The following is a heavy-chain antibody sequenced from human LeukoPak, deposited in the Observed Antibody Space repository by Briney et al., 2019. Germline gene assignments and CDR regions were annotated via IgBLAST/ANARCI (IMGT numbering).Heavy chain of an antibody. Sequence: GGSLRLSCAASGFTFSSYSMNWVRQAPGKGLEWVSSISSSSSYIYYADSVKGRFTVSRDNAKNSLYLQMNSLRAEDTAVYYCARNPATVTTVFDYWGQGTLVTVSS. D-gene: IGHD4-17*01. CDR1: GFTFSSYS. CDR2: ISSSSSYI. CDR3: ARNPATVTTVFDY. V-gene: IGHV3-21*01. J-gene: IGHJ4*02.